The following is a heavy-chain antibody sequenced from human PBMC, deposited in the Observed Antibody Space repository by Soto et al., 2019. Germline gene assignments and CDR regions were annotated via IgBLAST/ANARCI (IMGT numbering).Heavy chain of an antibody. Sequence: SETLSLTCTVSGGSISSGYYYWSWIRQTPGKGLEWIGHIYYSGSSYYNPSLKSRIVISLDTSKNQFSLEVSSVTAADTAVYYCARGDKGYCSSTSCPGSYYYFHMDVWGKGTTVTVSS. CDR2: IYYSGSS. CDR3: ARGDKGYCSSTSCPGSYYYFHMDV. CDR1: GGSISSGYYY. J-gene: IGHJ6*03. D-gene: IGHD2-2*01. V-gene: IGHV4-31*03.